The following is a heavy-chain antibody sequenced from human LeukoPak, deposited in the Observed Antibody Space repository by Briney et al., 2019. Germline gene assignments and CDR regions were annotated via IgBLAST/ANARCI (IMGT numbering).Heavy chain of an antibody. CDR3: ARVPYYYGMDV. Sequence: SETLSLTCTVSGGSISSYYWSWIRQPPGKGLEWIGYIYYSGSTNYNPSLKSRVTISVDTSKNQFSLKLSSVTAADTAVYYCARVPYYYGMDVWGQATTVTVSS. CDR1: GGSISSYY. J-gene: IGHJ6*02. CDR2: IYYSGST. V-gene: IGHV4-59*01.